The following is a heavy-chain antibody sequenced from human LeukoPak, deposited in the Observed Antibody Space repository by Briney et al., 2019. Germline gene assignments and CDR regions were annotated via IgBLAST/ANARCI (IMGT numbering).Heavy chain of an antibody. Sequence: GGSLRLSCAASGFTFRSYAMNWVRQAPGKGLEWVSGISGSGGSTYYADSVKGRFTISRDNAKNSLYLQMNSLRAEDTAVYYCARGGGYYFDYWGQGTLVTVSS. CDR1: GFTFRSYA. D-gene: IGHD4-23*01. J-gene: IGHJ4*02. CDR2: ISGSGGST. V-gene: IGHV3-23*01. CDR3: ARGGGYYFDY.